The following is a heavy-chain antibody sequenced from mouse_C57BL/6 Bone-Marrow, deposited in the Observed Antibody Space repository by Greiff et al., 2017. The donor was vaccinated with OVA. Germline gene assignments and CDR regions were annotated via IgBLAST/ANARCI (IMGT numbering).Heavy chain of an antibody. CDR2: IYPRDGST. CDR1: GYTFTDHT. Sequence: QVQLKESDAELVKPGASVTISCKVSGYTFTDHTIHWMKQRPEQGLEWIGYIYPRDGSTKYNEKFKGKATLTADKSSSTAYMQLNSLTSEDSAVSFCAISDCYWSYYFDYWGQGTTLTVSS. J-gene: IGHJ2*01. CDR3: AISDCYWSYYFDY. V-gene: IGHV1-78*01. D-gene: IGHD2-3*01.